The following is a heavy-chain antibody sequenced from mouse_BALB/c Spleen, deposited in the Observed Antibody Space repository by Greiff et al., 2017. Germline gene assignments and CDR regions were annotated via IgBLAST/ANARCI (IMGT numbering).Heavy chain of an antibody. CDR2: IDPANGNT. CDR1: GFNIKDTY. D-gene: IGHD2-4*01. J-gene: IGHJ4*01. V-gene: IGHV14-3*02. CDR3: ARDYDVAMDY. Sequence: VQLKQSGAELVKPGASVKLSCTASGFNIKDTYMHWVKQRPEQGLEWIGRIDPANGNTKYDPKFQGKATITADTSSNTAYLQLSSLTSEDTAVYYCARDYDVAMDYWGQGTSVTVSS.